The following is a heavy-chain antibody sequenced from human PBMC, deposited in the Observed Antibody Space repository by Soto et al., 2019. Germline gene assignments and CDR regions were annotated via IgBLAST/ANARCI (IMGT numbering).Heavy chain of an antibody. CDR2: TNHSGST. CDR3: ARARSIEAWRELLPSGGAFDI. J-gene: IGHJ3*02. Sequence: SETLSLTCAVYGGSFSGYYWSWIRQPPGKGLEWIGETNHSGSTNYNPSLKSRVTISVDTSKNQFSLKLSSVTAADTAVYYCARARSIEAWRELLPSGGAFDIWGQGTMVTVSS. D-gene: IGHD3-10*01. V-gene: IGHV4-34*01. CDR1: GGSFSGYY.